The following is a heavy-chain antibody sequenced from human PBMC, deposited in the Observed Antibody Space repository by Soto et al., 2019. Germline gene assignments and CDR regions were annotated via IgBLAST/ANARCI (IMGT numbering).Heavy chain of an antibody. V-gene: IGHV3-30-3*01. CDR1: GFTFSSYA. CDR3: AREKNSGSFYYYYGMDV. J-gene: IGHJ6*02. CDR2: ISYDGSNK. D-gene: IGHD1-26*01. Sequence: QVQLVESGGGVVQPGRSLRLSCAASGFTFSSYAMHWVRQAPGKGLEWVAVISYDGSNKYYADSVKCRFTISRDNSKNTLYLQMNSLRAEDTAVYYCAREKNSGSFYYYYGMDVWGQGTTVTVSS.